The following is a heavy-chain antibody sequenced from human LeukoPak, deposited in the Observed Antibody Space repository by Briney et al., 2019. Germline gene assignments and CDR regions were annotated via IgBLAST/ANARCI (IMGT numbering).Heavy chain of an antibody. CDR1: GFTFSSYA. V-gene: IGHV3-30-3*01. D-gene: IGHD3-16*01. J-gene: IGHJ6*02. CDR3: ARDLGAGRTDYYYYYGMDV. Sequence: GGSLRLSCAASGFTFSSYAMHWVRQAPGKGLEWVAVISYDGSNKYYADSVKGRFTISRDNSKNKLYLQMNSLRAEDTAVYYCARDLGAGRTDYYYYYGMDVWGQGTTVTVSS. CDR2: ISYDGSNK.